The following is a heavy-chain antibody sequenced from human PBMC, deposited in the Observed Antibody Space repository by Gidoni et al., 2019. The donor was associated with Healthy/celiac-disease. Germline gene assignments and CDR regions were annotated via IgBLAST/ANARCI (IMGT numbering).Heavy chain of an antibody. V-gene: IGHV4-34*01. CDR3: ARGRGYYTLVTDY. CDR2: INHSGSN. CDR1: GGSFSGYY. D-gene: IGHD3-3*01. J-gene: IGHJ4*02. Sequence: QVQLQQWGAGLLKPSETLSLACAVSGGSFSGYYWSWCLQPPGKGLEWIGEINHSGSNNYNPSLKSRVTISVDTSKNQFSLKLSSVTAADTAVYYCARGRGYYTLVTDYWGQGTLVTVSS.